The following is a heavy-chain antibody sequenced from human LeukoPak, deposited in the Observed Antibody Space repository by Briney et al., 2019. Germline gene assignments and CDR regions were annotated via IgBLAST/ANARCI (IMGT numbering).Heavy chain of an antibody. CDR2: IRYDGSNK. V-gene: IGHV3-30*02. Sequence: QPGGSLRLSRAASGFTFSSYARHWVRQAPGKGLEWVAFIRYDGSNKYYADSVKGRFTISRDNSKNTLYLQMNSLRAEDTAVYYCYALAIDPWGQGTLVTVSS. J-gene: IGHJ5*02. CDR3: YALAIDP. CDR1: GFTFSSYA. D-gene: IGHD2-2*01.